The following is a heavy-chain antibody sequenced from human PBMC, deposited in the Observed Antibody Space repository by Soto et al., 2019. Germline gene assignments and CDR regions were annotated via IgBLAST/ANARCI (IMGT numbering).Heavy chain of an antibody. CDR1: GFTFSSYG. D-gene: IGHD3-22*01. J-gene: IGHJ4*02. V-gene: IGHV3-30*18. CDR3: AKSRYYYDSSGYHYFVDY. Sequence: PGGSLRLSCAASGFTFSSYGMHWVRQAPGKGLEWVAVISYDGSNKYYADSVKGRFTISRDNSKNTLYLQMNSLRAEDTAVYYCAKSRYYYDSSGYHYFVDYWRQRTLVTVSS. CDR2: ISYDGSNK.